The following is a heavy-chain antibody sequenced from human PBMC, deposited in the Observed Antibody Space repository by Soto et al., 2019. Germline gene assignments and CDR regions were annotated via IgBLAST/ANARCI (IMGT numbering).Heavy chain of an antibody. CDR3: ARETSGSHNWFDP. J-gene: IGHJ5*02. CDR1: GGSISSYY. Sequence: QVQLQESGPGLVKPSETLSLTCTVSGGSISSYYWSWIRQPPGKGLEWIVYIYYSGSTNYNPSLKSRVTISVDTSKSQFSLKLSSVTAADTAVYCCARETSGSHNWFDPWGQGTLVTVSS. CDR2: IYYSGST. V-gene: IGHV4-59*01. D-gene: IGHD3-10*01.